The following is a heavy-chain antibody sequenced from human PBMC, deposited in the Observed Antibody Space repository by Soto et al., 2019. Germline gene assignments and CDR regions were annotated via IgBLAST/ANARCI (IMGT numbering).Heavy chain of an antibody. CDR2: IIPIFGTA. J-gene: IGHJ4*02. V-gene: IGHV1-69*13. CDR3: ARDSITIFGVVITGHYFDY. D-gene: IGHD3-3*01. Sequence: ASVKVSCKASGGTFSSYAISWVRQAPGQGLEWMGGIIPIFGTANYAQKFQGRVTITADESTSTAYMELSSLRSEDTAVYYCARDSITIFGVVITGHYFDYWGQGTLVTVSS. CDR1: GGTFSSYA.